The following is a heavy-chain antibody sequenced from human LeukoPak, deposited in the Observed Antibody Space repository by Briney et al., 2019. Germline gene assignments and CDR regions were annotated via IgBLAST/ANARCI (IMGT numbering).Heavy chain of an antibody. CDR2: ISYDGSNT. CDR1: GFTFSSYA. J-gene: IGHJ4*02. D-gene: IGHD4-11*01. CDR3: AKVGLTVTTILDYFDY. Sequence: GGSLLLSCAASGFTFSSYAMHWVRQAPGKGLEWVAVISYDGSNTYYAASVKGRFTISRDNSKNTLYLQMNSLRAEHTAIYYCAKVGLTVTTILDYFDYWGQGTLVTVSS. V-gene: IGHV3-30*04.